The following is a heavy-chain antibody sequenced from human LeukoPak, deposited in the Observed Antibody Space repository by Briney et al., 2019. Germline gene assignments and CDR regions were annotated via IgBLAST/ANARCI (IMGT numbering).Heavy chain of an antibody. CDR3: ASHLTGTTFRNDY. CDR2: IIPIFGTA. J-gene: IGHJ4*02. V-gene: IGHV1-69*05. CDR1: GGTFSSYA. D-gene: IGHD1-7*01. Sequence: ASVKVSCKASGGTFSSYAISWVRQAPGQGLEWMGGIIPIFGTANYAQKFQGRVTITTDESTSTAYMELSSLRSEDTAVYYCASHLTGTTFRNDYWGQGTLVTVSS.